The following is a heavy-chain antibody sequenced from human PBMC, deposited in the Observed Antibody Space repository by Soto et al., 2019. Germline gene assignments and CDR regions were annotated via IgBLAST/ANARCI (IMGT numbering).Heavy chain of an antibody. CDR1: GGSFSGYY. CDR3: ARVTVVPYYYYYGMDV. J-gene: IGHJ6*02. D-gene: IGHD2-15*01. Sequence: SETLSLTCAVYGGSFSGYYWSWIRQPPGKGLEWIGEINHSGSTNYNPSLESRVTISVDTSKNQFSLKLSSVTAADTAVYYCARVTVVPYYYYYGMDVWGQGTTVTVSS. V-gene: IGHV4-34*01. CDR2: INHSGST.